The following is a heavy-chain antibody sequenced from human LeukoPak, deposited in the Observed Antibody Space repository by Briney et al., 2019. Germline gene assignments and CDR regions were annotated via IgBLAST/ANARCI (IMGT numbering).Heavy chain of an antibody. D-gene: IGHD3-3*02. CDR1: GYTFTSYA. V-gene: IGHV7-4-1*02. J-gene: IGHJ5*02. Sequence: ASVKVYCKASGYTFTSYAMNWVRQAPGQGLEWMGWINTNTRNPTYAQGFTGRFVFSLDTSVSTAYLQISSLKAEDTAVYYCASGPLLAAIDPWGQGTLVTVSS. CDR3: ASGPLLAAIDP. CDR2: INTNTRNP.